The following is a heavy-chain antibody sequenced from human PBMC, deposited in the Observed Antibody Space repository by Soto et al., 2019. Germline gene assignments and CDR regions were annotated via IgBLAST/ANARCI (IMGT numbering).Heavy chain of an antibody. Sequence: QVQLVQSGAEVKKPGSSVKVSCKASGGTFSSYAISWVRQAPGQGLEWMGGIIPIFGTANYAQKFQGRVTITADESTSTAYMELSSLRSEDTPVYYWASSSVGYSSSSVYYFDYWGQGTLVTVSS. CDR1: GGTFSSYA. V-gene: IGHV1-69*12. D-gene: IGHD6-6*01. CDR2: IIPIFGTA. J-gene: IGHJ4*02. CDR3: ASSSVGYSSSSVYYFDY.